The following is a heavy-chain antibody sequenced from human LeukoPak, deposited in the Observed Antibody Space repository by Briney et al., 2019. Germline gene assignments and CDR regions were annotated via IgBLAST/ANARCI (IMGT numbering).Heavy chain of an antibody. V-gene: IGHV3-23*01. CDR3: VKGQASTNMVRGVIITPPGY. Sequence: PGGSLRLSCAASGFTFSIYAMSWVRQAPGKGLEWVSGISGSGDTTYYTDSVKGRFTISRDNSKKTLFLEINGLSADDTAFYYCVKGQASTNMVRGVIITPPGYWGQGTLVTVSS. CDR2: ISGSGDTT. CDR1: GFTFSIYA. J-gene: IGHJ4*02. D-gene: IGHD3-10*01.